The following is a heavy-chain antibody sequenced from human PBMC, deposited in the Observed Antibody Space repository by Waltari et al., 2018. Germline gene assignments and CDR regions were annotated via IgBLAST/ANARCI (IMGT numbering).Heavy chain of an antibody. D-gene: IGHD6-25*01. J-gene: IGHJ6*02. CDR2: IKSKTDGGTT. V-gene: IGHV3-15*01. CDR3: AAAAHYYGMDV. CDR1: GLPFSNAG. Sequence: EVQLVESGGGLVKPGGSLRPACAASGLPFSNAGMGWVRQAPGKGLEWVGRIKSKTDGGTTDYAAPVKGRFTISRDDSKNTLYLQMNSLKTEDTAVYNCAAAAHYYGMDVWGQGTTVTVSS.